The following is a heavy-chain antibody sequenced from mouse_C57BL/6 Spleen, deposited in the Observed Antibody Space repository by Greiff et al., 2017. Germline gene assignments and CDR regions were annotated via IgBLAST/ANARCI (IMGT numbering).Heavy chain of an antibody. V-gene: IGHV1-59*01. D-gene: IGHD3-2*02. Sequence: QVQLKQPGAELVRPGTSVKLSCKASGYTFTSYWMHWVKQRPGQGLEWIGVIDPSDSYTNYNQKFKGKATLTVDTSSSPAYMQLSSLTSEDSAVYYCARLGSSGYEAYWGQGTLVTVSA. CDR3: ARLGSSGYEAY. CDR2: IDPSDSYT. CDR1: GYTFTSYW. J-gene: IGHJ3*01.